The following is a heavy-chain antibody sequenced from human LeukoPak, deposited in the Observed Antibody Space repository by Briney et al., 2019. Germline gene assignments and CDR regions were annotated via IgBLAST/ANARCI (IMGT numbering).Heavy chain of an antibody. J-gene: IGHJ4*02. D-gene: IGHD6-19*01. V-gene: IGHV4-4*07. CDR2: IYTSGST. Sequence: SETLSLTCTVSGGSISSYYRSWIRQPAGKGLEWIGRIYTSGSTNYNPSLKSRVTMSVDTSKNQFSLKLSSVTAADTAVYCCAGDDAVAGFFDYWGRGTLVTVSS. CDR1: GGSISSYY. CDR3: AGDDAVAGFFDY.